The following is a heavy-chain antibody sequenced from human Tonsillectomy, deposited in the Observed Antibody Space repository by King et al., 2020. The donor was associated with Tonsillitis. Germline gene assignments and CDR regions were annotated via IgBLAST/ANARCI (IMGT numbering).Heavy chain of an antibody. V-gene: IGHV3-15*01. Sequence: VQLVESEGGLVKPGGSLTLSCVASGLTFSNAWMTWVRQAPGKGLEWVGRIKSKTDGGTTDYAAPVKGRFTISRDDSKNTLFLQMNSLKTEDTAVYYCTTRDYATGAFDIWGQGTMVTVSS. CDR2: IKSKTDGGTT. CDR1: GLTFSNAW. CDR3: TTRDYATGAFDI. D-gene: IGHD3-16*01. J-gene: IGHJ3*02.